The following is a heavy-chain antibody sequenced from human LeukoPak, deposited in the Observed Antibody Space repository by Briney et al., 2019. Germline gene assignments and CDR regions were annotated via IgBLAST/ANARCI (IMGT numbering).Heavy chain of an antibody. CDR3: ARGKYYYDSSGYYYRV. Sequence: ASVNVSCKASGYTFTSYAMNWVRQAPGQGLERMGWINTNTGNPTYAQGFTGRFVFSLDTSVSTAYLQISSLKAEDTAVYYCARGKYYYDSSGYYYRVWGQGTLVTVSS. V-gene: IGHV7-4-1*02. CDR2: INTNTGNP. CDR1: GYTFTSYA. D-gene: IGHD3-22*01. J-gene: IGHJ4*02.